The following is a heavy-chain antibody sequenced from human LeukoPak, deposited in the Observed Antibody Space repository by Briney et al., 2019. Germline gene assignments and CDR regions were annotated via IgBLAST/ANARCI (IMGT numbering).Heavy chain of an antibody. V-gene: IGHV4-59*11. CDR2: IYYSGST. Sequence: SETLSLTCTVSGGSISSHYWSWIRQPPGKGLEWIGYIYYSGSTNYNPSLKSRVTISVDTSKNQFSLKLSSVTAADTAVHYCARFLETYYYMDVWGKGTTVTVSS. CDR3: ARFLETYYYMDV. D-gene: IGHD3-3*01. CDR1: GGSISSHY. J-gene: IGHJ6*03.